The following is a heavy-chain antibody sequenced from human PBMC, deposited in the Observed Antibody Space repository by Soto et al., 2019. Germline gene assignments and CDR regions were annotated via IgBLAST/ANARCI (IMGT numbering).Heavy chain of an antibody. J-gene: IGHJ4*02. CDR1: GDSVSSNSAA. D-gene: IGHD3-22*01. V-gene: IGHV6-1*01. CDR2: TYYRSRWYD. Sequence: SQTLSLTCAISGDSVSSNSAAWNWIRQSPSRGLEWLGRTYYRSRWYDDYAESVRGRIAVNRDTSKNQFSLQLNSVTPEDTAVYFCARANDPSGNYIQYFDYWGPGTLVTVSS. CDR3: ARANDPSGNYIQYFDY.